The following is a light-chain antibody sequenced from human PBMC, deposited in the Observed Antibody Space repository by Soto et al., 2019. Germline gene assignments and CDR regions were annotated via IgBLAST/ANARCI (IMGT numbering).Light chain of an antibody. J-gene: IGKJ1*01. CDR1: QSVLYSSNNKNY. V-gene: IGKV4-1*01. Sequence: DIVMTQSPESLAVSLGERATINCKSSQSVLYSSNNKNYLAWYQQKPGQPPKLLIYWASTRESGVPDRFSGSGSGTDFTLTISSLQAEDVAVYYCQQYYNDWTFGQGTKVEVK. CDR3: QQYYNDWT. CDR2: WAS.